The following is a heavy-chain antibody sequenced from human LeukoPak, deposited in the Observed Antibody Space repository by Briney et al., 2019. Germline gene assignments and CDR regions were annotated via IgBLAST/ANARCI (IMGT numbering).Heavy chain of an antibody. CDR2: INCGNGDT. Sequence: AXXKVSCKASGYIFADYAIHWVRQAPGQSLEWMGWINCGNGDTIFSQKFQDRLTITRNTSATTAYMELNSLRSEDTAVYYCASLWFGELAPFDPWGQGTLVTVSS. D-gene: IGHD3-10*01. CDR3: ASLWFGELAPFDP. J-gene: IGHJ5*02. CDR1: GYIFADYA. V-gene: IGHV1-3*01.